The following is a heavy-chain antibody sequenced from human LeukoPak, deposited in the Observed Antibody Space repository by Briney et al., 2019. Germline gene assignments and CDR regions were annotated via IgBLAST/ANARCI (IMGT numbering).Heavy chain of an antibody. CDR1: GGSISSYY. Sequence: PSETLSLTCTVAGGSISSYYWSWIRQPPGKGLEWIGYIHYSGSTNHNPSLKSRVTISVDTSKNQFSLRLSSVTAADTAVYYCARGRGMTMVRGIIPFDCWGQGTMVTVSS. CDR3: ARGRGMTMVRGIIPFDC. D-gene: IGHD3-10*01. V-gene: IGHV4-59*01. CDR2: IHYSGST. J-gene: IGHJ4*02.